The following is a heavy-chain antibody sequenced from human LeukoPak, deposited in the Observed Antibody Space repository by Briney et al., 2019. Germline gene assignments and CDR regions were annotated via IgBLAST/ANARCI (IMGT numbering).Heavy chain of an antibody. CDR2: ISYEGRTM. CDR3: ARAPNPHLILTGYYFGDY. Sequence: PGRSLRLSCAGAGFTFSNYGMHWVRQAPGKGLEWLAVISYEGRTMYYADSVKGRFTISRDNSRNTLFLQMNSLSPDDTAVYYCARAPNPHLILTGYYFGDYWGQGTLVTVSS. V-gene: IGHV3-30*03. D-gene: IGHD3-9*01. CDR1: GFTFSNYG. J-gene: IGHJ4*02.